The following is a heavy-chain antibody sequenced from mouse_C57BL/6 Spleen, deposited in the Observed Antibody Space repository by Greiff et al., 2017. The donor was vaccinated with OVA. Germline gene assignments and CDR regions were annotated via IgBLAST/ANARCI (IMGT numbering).Heavy chain of an antibody. CDR1: GFTFSSYA. Sequence: EVKLVESGEGLVKPGGSLKLSCAASGFTFSSYAMSWVRQTPEKRLEWVAYISSGGDYIYYADTVKGRFTISRDNARNTLYLQMSSLKSEDTAMYYCTRAGYYYGSSYYAMDYWGQGTSVTVSS. J-gene: IGHJ4*01. D-gene: IGHD1-1*01. CDR2: ISSGGDYI. CDR3: TRAGYYYGSSYYAMDY. V-gene: IGHV5-9-1*02.